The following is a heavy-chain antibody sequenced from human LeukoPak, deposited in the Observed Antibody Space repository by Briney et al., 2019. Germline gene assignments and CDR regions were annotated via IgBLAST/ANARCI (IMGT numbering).Heavy chain of an antibody. V-gene: IGHV4-34*01. CDR1: GGSFGGYN. CDR3: ARRSMVRGVAFGK. J-gene: IGHJ4*02. Sequence: SETLSLTCAVYGGSFGGYNWSWIRRPPGKGLEWIGEINHSGSTNCNPSLKSRVTISLDTSKNQFSLKLTSVTAADTAVYYCARRSMVRGVAFGKWGQGTLVTVSS. CDR2: INHSGST. D-gene: IGHD3-10*01.